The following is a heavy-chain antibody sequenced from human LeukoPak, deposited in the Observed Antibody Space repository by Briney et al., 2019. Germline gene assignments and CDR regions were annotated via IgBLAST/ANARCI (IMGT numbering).Heavy chain of an antibody. CDR2: ISSSSSTI. Sequence: PGGSLRLSCAASGFTFSSYSMNWVRQAPGKGLEWVSYISSSSSTIYYADSVRGRFTVSRDNARNSMLLQMNYLSAEDTAVYYCAREGYSSSFDYWGQGALVTVSS. CDR3: AREGYSSSFDY. J-gene: IGHJ4*01. V-gene: IGHV3-48*04. D-gene: IGHD5-18*01. CDR1: GFTFSSYS.